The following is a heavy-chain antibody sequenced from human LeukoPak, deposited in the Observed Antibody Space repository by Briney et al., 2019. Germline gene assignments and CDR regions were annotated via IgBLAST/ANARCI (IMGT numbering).Heavy chain of an antibody. V-gene: IGHV3-23*01. Sequence: PGGSLRLSCAASGFSFSSHAMSWVRQAPGKGLEWVSAISGSGGSTYYADSVKGRFTISRDNSKNTLYLQMNSLTAEDTAVYYCAKDSVPYYYGSGSYPDYWGQGTLITVSS. CDR2: ISGSGGST. D-gene: IGHD3-10*01. CDR3: AKDSVPYYYGSGSYPDY. J-gene: IGHJ4*02. CDR1: GFSFSSHA.